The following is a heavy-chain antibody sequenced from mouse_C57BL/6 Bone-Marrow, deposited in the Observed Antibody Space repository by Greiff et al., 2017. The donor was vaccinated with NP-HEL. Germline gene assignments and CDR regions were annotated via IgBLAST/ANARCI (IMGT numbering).Heavy chain of an antibody. J-gene: IGHJ2*01. CDR3: ARDGDITTISDY. CDR2: IYPGDGDT. CDR1: GYAFSSYW. D-gene: IGHD1-1*01. V-gene: IGHV1-80*01. Sequence: QVQLQQSGAELVKPGASVKISCKASGYAFSSYWMNWVKQRPGKGLEWIGQIYPGDGDTNYNGKFKGKATLTADKSSSTAYMQLSSLTSEDSAVYFCARDGDITTISDYWGQGTTLTVSS.